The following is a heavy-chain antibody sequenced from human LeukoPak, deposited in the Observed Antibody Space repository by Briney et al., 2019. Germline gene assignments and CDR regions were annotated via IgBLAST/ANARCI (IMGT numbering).Heavy chain of an antibody. D-gene: IGHD2-15*01. CDR3: ARESRGGSYLNY. CDR1: GGSISSYY. V-gene: IGHV4-59*01. J-gene: IGHJ4*02. CDR2: ISYSGST. Sequence: KPSETLSLTCTVSGGSISSYYWSWIRQPPGKGLEWIGYISYSGSTNYNPSLKSRVTISVDTSKNQFSLSLTSVTPADTAVYYCARESRGGSYLNYWGQGTLVTVSS.